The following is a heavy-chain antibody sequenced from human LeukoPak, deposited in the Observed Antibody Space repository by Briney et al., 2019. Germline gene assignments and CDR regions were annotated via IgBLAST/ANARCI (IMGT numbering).Heavy chain of an antibody. D-gene: IGHD1-26*01. CDR3: ARQDGGSYFFDY. Sequence: SETLSLTSTVSGGSISSYYWSWIRQPPGKGLEWIGYIYYSGSTNYNPSLKSRVTISVDTSKNQFSLKLSSVTAADTAVYYCARQDGGSYFFDYWGQGTLVTVSS. J-gene: IGHJ4*02. CDR1: GGSISSYY. CDR2: IYYSGST. V-gene: IGHV4-59*08.